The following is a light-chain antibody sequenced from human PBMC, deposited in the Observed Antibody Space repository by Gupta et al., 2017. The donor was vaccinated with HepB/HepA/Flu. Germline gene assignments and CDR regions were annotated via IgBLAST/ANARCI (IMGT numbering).Light chain of an antibody. Sequence: SSELTQDPAVSVALGQTVRITCQGDSLRSYYASWYKQKPGQAPVLVIYGKNNRPSGIPDRFSGSSPGNTASLTITGAQAEDEADYYCNSRDSSGNHLVFGGGTKLTVL. CDR1: SLRSYY. V-gene: IGLV3-19*01. CDR2: GKN. CDR3: NSRDSSGNHLV. J-gene: IGLJ3*02.